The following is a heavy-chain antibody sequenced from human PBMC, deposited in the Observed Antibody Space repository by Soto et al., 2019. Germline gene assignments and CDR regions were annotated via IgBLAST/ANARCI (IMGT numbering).Heavy chain of an antibody. CDR2: ISGSGGST. V-gene: IGHV3-23*01. CDR1: GFTFSSYA. D-gene: IGHD2-15*01. CDR3: AKGGCSGGSCYSLFGDAFDI. Sequence: EVQLLESGGGLVQPGGSLRLSCAASGFTFSSYAMSWVRQAPGKGLEWVSAISGSGGSTYYVDSVKGRFTISRDNTKNTLYLQMNSRRAEDTAVYYCAKGGCSGGSCYSLFGDAFDIWGQGTMVTVSS. J-gene: IGHJ3*02.